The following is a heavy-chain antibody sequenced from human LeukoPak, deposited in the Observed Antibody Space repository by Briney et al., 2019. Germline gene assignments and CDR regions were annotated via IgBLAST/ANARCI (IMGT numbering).Heavy chain of an antibody. CDR2: ISYDGSNK. Sequence: GRSLTLSCAASGFTLSSYAMHWVRQAPGKGLEWVAVISYDGSNKYYADSVKGRFTISRDNSKNTLYLQMNSLRAEDTAVYYCARDTCSSTSCYPTFEYWGQGTLVTVSS. CDR3: ARDTCSSTSCYPTFEY. CDR1: GFTLSSYA. V-gene: IGHV3-30-3*01. J-gene: IGHJ4*02. D-gene: IGHD2-2*01.